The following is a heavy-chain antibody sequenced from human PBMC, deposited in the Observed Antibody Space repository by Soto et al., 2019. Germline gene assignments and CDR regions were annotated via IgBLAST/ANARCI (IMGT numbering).Heavy chain of an antibody. CDR3: AAAMVRGVIRAFEY. CDR2: SNHSGST. V-gene: IGHV4-34*01. J-gene: IGHJ4*02. Sequence: QVQLQQWGAGLLKPSETLSLTCAVYGGSFSGYYWSWIRQPPGKGLEWMGQSNHSGSTNYNPSLKRRVNISVGTSKNQFSLKLISVTAAETAVYYCAAAMVRGVIRAFEYWGQGTLVTVSS. D-gene: IGHD3-10*01. CDR1: GGSFSGYY.